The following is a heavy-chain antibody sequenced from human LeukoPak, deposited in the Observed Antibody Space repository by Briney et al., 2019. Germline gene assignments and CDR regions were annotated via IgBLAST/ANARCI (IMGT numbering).Heavy chain of an antibody. J-gene: IGHJ4*02. D-gene: IGHD3-10*01. CDR3: AREVLLWIGELAPFGYFDY. V-gene: IGHV1-18*04. CDR2: NSPFYGTT. CDR1: GYTFSSHG. Sequence: ASVKVSCKASGYTFSSHGISWVRQAPGQGLEWMGWNSPFYGTTDYAQKLQGRVTMTTDTSTSTVYMELNSLRSDDTAVYYCAREVLLWIGELAPFGYFDYWGQGTLVTVSS.